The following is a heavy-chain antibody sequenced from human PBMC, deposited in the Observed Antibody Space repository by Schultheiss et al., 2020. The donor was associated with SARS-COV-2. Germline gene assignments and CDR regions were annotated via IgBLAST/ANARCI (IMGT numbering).Heavy chain of an antibody. V-gene: IGHV3-11*04. J-gene: IGHJ4*02. D-gene: IGHD3-3*01. CDR1: GFSVSNNY. CDR3: ARIPGVYDFWSGYFV. Sequence: GGSLRLSCAASGFSVSNNYMSWVRQAPGKGLEWVSLISWDGGSTYYADSVKGRFTISRDNAKNSLYLQMNSLRAEDTAVYYCARIPGVYDFWSGYFVWGQGTLVTVSS. CDR2: ISWDGGST.